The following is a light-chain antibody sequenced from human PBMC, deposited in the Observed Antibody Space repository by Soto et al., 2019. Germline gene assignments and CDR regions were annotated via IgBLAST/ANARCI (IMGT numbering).Light chain of an antibody. CDR1: QSISNW. V-gene: IGKV1-5*01. Sequence: DTQMTQSPSTLSASVGDRVTITCRASQSISNWLAWYQQKQGKAPKLLIYDASSLESGVPSRFSGSGSGTEFTLTISSLQPDDFAVYYCQQYYDWPITFGQGTRLEIK. J-gene: IGKJ5*01. CDR2: DAS. CDR3: QQYYDWPIT.